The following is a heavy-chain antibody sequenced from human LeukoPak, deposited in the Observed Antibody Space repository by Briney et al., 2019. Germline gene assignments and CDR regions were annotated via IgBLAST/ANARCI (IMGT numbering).Heavy chain of an antibody. CDR1: GFTFDDYA. V-gene: IGHV3-9*01. Sequence: GRSLRLSCAASGFTFDDYAMHWVRQAPGKGLEWVSGISWNSGSIGYADPVKGRFTISRDNAKNSLYLQMNSLRAEDTALYYCAKGAVAGTGRGWYFDLWGRGTLVTVSS. D-gene: IGHD6-19*01. J-gene: IGHJ2*01. CDR2: ISWNSGSI. CDR3: AKGAVAGTGRGWYFDL.